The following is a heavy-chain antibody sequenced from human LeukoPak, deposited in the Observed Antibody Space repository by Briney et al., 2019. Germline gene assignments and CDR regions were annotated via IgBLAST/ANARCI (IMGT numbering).Heavy chain of an antibody. CDR2: ISPDGSYA. J-gene: IGHJ4*02. CDR1: RFTFSRFG. V-gene: IGHV3-30*04. Sequence: GRSLRLSCAASRFTFSRFGLQWVRQAPGRGLEWVALISPDGSYAYYADSVKGRFTISRDNSENTFYLQLTNVRSEDAAVYFCARDHGAFDYWGQGTLVTVSS. CDR3: ARDHGAFDY. D-gene: IGHD3-10*01.